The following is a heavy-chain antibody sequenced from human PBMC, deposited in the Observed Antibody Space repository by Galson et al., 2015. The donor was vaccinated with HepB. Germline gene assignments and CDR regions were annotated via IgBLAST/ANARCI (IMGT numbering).Heavy chain of an antibody. D-gene: IGHD6-13*01. J-gene: IGHJ4*02. CDR2: IIPILGIA. CDR1: GGTFSSYA. Sequence: SGAEVKKPGESLKVSCKASGGTFSSYAISWVRQAPGQGLEWMGRIIPILGIANYAQKFQGRVTITADKSTSTAYMELSSLRSEDTAVYYCASLVGYSSSWYFDYWGQGTLVTVSS. CDR3: ASLVGYSSSWYFDY. V-gene: IGHV1-69*04.